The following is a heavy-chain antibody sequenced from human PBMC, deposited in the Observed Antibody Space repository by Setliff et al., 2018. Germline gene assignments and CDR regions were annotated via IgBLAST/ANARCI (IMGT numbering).Heavy chain of an antibody. Sequence: NPSETLSLTCTVSAGSISSGGYYWSWIRQHPGKGLEWIGYIYYSGSTYYNPSLKSRVTISVDTSKNQFSLKLSSVTAADTAVYYCARVARVVLSRNAFDIWGQGTMVTVSS. CDR3: ARVARVVLSRNAFDI. V-gene: IGHV4-31*03. D-gene: IGHD2-2*01. CDR2: IYYSGST. J-gene: IGHJ3*02. CDR1: AGSISSGGYY.